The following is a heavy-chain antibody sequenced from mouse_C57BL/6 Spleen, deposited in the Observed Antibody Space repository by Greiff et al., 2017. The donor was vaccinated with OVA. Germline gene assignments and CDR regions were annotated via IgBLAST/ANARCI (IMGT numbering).Heavy chain of an antibody. CDR1: GFTFSDYY. J-gene: IGHJ1*03. D-gene: IGHD1-1*01. V-gene: IGHV5-12*01. Sequence: EVMLVESGGGLVQPGGSLKLSCAASGFTFSDYYMYWVRQTPEKRLEWVAYISNGGGSTYYPDTVKGRFTISRDNAKNTLYLQMSRLKSEDTAMYYCARHRYYGSSYDWYFDVWGTGTTVTVSS. CDR2: ISNGGGST. CDR3: ARHRYYGSSYDWYFDV.